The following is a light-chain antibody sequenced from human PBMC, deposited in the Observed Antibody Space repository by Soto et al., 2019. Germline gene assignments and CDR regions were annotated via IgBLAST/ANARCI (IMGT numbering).Light chain of an antibody. CDR3: QQYNSYPS. CDR1: QSISSW. CDR2: KAS. J-gene: IGKJ4*01. V-gene: IGKV1-5*03. Sequence: DLQMTQSPSTLSASVGDRVTITCRASQSISSWLAWYQQKPGKAPKLLIYKASSLESGVPSRFSGSGSGTESTLTISSLQPDDFATYYCQQYNSYPSFGGGTKVEIK.